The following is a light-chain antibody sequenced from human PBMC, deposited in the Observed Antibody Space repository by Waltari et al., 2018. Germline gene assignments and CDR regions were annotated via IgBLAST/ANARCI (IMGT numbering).Light chain of an antibody. CDR3: QQYHDYSA. J-gene: IGKJ2*01. CDR1: QDIYNY. V-gene: IGKV1-33*01. Sequence: DVQLTQSPSSLSASVGDRVTITCQASQDIYNYLNWFQQKPGKAPKLLIYDASNLETGVPSRFSGSRSGTDFTFTISSLQPDDSATYYCQQYHDYSAFGQGTKLEIK. CDR2: DAS.